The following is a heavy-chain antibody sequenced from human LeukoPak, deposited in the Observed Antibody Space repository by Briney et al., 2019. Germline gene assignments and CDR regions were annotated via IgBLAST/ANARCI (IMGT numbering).Heavy chain of an antibody. CDR1: GYTFTGYY. Sequence: ASVKVSCKASGYTFTGYYMHWVRQAPGQGLEWMGWINPNSGSTNYAQKFQGRVTMTRDTSISTAYMELSRLRSDDTAVYYCASRAESRGDAFDIWGQGTMVTVSS. J-gene: IGHJ3*02. CDR2: INPNSGST. V-gene: IGHV1-2*02. CDR3: ASRAESRGDAFDI.